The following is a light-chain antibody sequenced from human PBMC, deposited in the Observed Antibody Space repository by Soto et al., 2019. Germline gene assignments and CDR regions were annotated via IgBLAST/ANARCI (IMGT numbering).Light chain of an antibody. CDR2: AAS. CDR3: KNYNSAPNT. Sequence: DIQMTQSPSSLSASVGDRVTITCRASQGISNYLAWYQQRPGKVPELLIYAASTLQSGVPSRFSGRGLGTVFTPPIRSLRPEDVATYYCKNYNSAPNTFGGGTRGDIK. V-gene: IGKV1-27*01. J-gene: IGKJ4*01. CDR1: QGISNY.